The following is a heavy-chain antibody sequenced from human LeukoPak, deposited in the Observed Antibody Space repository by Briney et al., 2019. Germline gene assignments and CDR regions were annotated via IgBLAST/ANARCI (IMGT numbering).Heavy chain of an antibody. CDR3: AKDRGSVGKDRIDY. Sequence: GGSLRLSCAASGFTLSNYAMTWVRQAPGKGLEWVSSITGSGALTYYADSVKGRFTISRDNSKNTLYLQMNSLRAEDTAVYYCAKDRGSVGKDRIDYWGQGTLVSVSS. D-gene: IGHD4-23*01. V-gene: IGHV3-23*01. CDR1: GFTLSNYA. CDR2: ITGSGALT. J-gene: IGHJ4*02.